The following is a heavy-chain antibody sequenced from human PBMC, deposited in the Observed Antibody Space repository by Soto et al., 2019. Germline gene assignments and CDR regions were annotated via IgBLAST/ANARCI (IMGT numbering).Heavy chain of an antibody. CDR2: IYHSGST. CDR1: GGCISNSNYY. V-gene: IGHV4-30-4*01. J-gene: IGHJ4*02. D-gene: IGHD3-3*01. Sequence: SETLSLTCTVSGGCISNSNYYWSWIRQSPGKGLEWIGYIYHSGSTYYNPSLKSRVIISVDTSKNQFSLKLSSVTAADTAVYYCASTIFGVATTNFDSWGQGTLVTVS. CDR3: ASTIFGVATTNFDS.